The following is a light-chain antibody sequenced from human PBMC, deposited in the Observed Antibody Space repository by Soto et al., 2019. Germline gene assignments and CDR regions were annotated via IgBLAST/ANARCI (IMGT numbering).Light chain of an antibody. V-gene: IGKV1-5*01. J-gene: IGKJ2*01. CDR1: QSISSW. CDR2: DAS. Sequence: DIPMTQSPSTLSASVGDRVTITCRASQSISSWLAWYQQKPGKAPKLLIYDASSVESGVPSRFSGSGSGTAFTLTISSLQPDDVATYYCQQYTGYTFGQGTKLEIK. CDR3: QQYTGYT.